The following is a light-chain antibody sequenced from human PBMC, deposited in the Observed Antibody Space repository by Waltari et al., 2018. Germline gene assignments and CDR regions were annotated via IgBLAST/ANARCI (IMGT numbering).Light chain of an antibody. Sequence: QSVLTQPPSASGPPGQRVSFSCSGTSSNIGSNSVNWYQHLPGTAPKLLIHTTNQRPSGVPDRFSGSKSGTSASLAISGLRSEDEADYFCAAWDDSLDVWVFGGGTKLTVL. CDR2: TTN. CDR1: SSNIGSNS. V-gene: IGLV1-44*01. J-gene: IGLJ3*02. CDR3: AAWDDSLDVWV.